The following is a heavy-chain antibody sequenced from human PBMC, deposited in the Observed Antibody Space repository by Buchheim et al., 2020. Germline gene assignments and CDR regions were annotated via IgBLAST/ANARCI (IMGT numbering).Heavy chain of an antibody. CDR3: ARVKYQLLTDYYFDY. Sequence: QVQLQQWGAGLLKPSETLSLTCTVSGGSISSGGYYWSWIRQHPGKGLEWIGYIYYSGSTYYNPSLKSRVTISVDRSKNQISLKLSSVTAADTAVYYCARVKYQLLTDYYFDYWGQGTL. V-gene: IGHV4-31*03. CDR2: IYYSGST. D-gene: IGHD2-2*01. CDR1: GGSISSGGYY. J-gene: IGHJ4*02.